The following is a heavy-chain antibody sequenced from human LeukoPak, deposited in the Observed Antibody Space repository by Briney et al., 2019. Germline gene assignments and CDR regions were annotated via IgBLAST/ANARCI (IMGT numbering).Heavy chain of an antibody. CDR3: ARVRFMPDWSAKSGFDY. Sequence: ASVKVSCKASGCTFSSYAISWVRQAPGQGLEWMGGIIPIFGTANYAQKFQGRVTITADESTSTAYMELSSLRSEDTAVYYCARVRFMPDWSAKSGFDYWGQGTLVTVSS. V-gene: IGHV1-69*01. CDR1: GCTFSSYA. CDR2: IIPIFGTA. J-gene: IGHJ4*02. D-gene: IGHD3-3*01.